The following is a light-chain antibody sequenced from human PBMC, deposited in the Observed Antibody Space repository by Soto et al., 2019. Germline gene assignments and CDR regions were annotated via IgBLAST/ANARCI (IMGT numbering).Light chain of an antibody. Sequence: QSALTQPPSASGSPGQSVTISCTGTSSDVGGYNYVSCYQQHPGKVPKLMIYEVTKRPSGVPDPFSGSKSGNTASLTVSGLQAEDEADYYCSSYAGSNILVFGGGTKLTVL. J-gene: IGLJ3*02. CDR3: SSYAGSNILV. CDR2: EVT. CDR1: SSDVGGYNY. V-gene: IGLV2-8*01.